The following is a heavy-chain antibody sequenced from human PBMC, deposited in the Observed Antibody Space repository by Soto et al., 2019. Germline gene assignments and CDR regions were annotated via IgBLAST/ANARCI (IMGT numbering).Heavy chain of an antibody. CDR1: GFTFNSFT. CDR2: ISHDGSHK. CDR3: APWEERYFQD. V-gene: IGHV3-30*04. J-gene: IGHJ1*01. D-gene: IGHD1-26*01. Sequence: QVQLVESGGGVVQPGRSLRLSCAASGFTFNSFTMHWVRQAPGKGLEWVAVISHDGSHKYTADSVKGPFTISRDAPKNTLYLQMNSLRVEDTAINYCAPWEERYFQDWGQGTLVTVSS.